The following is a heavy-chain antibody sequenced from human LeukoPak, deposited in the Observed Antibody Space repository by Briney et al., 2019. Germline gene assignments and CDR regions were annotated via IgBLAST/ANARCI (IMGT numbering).Heavy chain of an antibody. D-gene: IGHD3-10*01. V-gene: IGHV3-30*02. CDR3: AKSYLWFGELSHFDY. CDR2: IRSDGSNQ. J-gene: IGHJ4*02. Sequence: PGGSLRLSCAASGFTFSSYAMHWVRQAPGKGLEWVAFIRSDGSNQYYADSVKGRFTISRDNSKNTLYLQMNNLRAEDTAVYYCAKSYLWFGELSHFDYWGQGTLVTVSS. CDR1: GFTFSSYA.